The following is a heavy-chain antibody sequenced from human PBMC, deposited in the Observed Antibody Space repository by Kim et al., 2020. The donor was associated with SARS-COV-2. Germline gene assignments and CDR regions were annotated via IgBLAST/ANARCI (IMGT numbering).Heavy chain of an antibody. J-gene: IGHJ6*02. V-gene: IGHV4-4*07. Sequence: SETLSLTCTVSGGSISSYYWSWIRQPAGKGLEWIGRIYTSGSTNYNPSLKSRVTMSVDTSKNQFSLKLSSVTAADTAVYYCARDAYCSGGSCHSDYYYYGMDVWGQGTTVTVSS. D-gene: IGHD2-15*01. CDR3: ARDAYCSGGSCHSDYYYYGMDV. CDR1: GGSISSYY. CDR2: IYTSGST.